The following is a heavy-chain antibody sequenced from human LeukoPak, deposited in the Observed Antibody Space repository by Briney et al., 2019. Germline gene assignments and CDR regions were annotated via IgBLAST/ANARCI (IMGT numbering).Heavy chain of an antibody. CDR1: GFTFSDYY. J-gene: IGHJ6*03. Sequence: PGGSLRLSCAASGFTFSDYYMSWIRQAPGKGLEWVSYISSSGSAIYYADSVKGRFTISRDNAKNSLYLQMNSLRAEDTAVYYCARVSSGWYINYYYYYYMDVWGKGTTVTVSS. CDR2: ISSSGSAI. V-gene: IGHV3-11*04. CDR3: ARVSSGWYINYYYYYYMDV. D-gene: IGHD6-19*01.